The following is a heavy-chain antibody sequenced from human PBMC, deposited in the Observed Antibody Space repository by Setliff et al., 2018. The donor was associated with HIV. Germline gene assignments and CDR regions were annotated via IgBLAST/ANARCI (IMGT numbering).Heavy chain of an antibody. CDR2: ISDTK. V-gene: IGHV3-23*01. D-gene: IGHD6-6*01. CDR1: GFSFKIYA. J-gene: IGHJ3*02. CDR3: ARAWVFDSSSNDAFDI. Sequence: HPGGSLRLSCAASGFSFKIYAMSWVRQAPGKGLEWVSTISDTKYYADSVKGRFTISRDNSKNTLYLQMNSLRAEDTAVYYCARAWVFDSSSNDAFDIWGQGTMVTVSS.